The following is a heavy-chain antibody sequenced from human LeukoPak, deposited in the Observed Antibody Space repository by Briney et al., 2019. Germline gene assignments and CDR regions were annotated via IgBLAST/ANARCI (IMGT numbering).Heavy chain of an antibody. CDR3: ARVEYSSSWLADY. V-gene: IGHV1-18*01. D-gene: IGHD6-13*01. Sequence: GASVKVSCRASGYTFSSYGVSWVRQAPGQGLEWMGWISTYNGNTNYAQKFQGRVTMTTDTSTSTAYMELRSLRSDDTAVYYCARVEYSSSWLADYWGQGTLVTVSS. CDR2: ISTYNGNT. J-gene: IGHJ4*02. CDR1: GYTFSSYG.